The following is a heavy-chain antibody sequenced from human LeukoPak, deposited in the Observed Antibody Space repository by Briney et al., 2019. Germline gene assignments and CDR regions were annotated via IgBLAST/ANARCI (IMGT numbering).Heavy chain of an antibody. D-gene: IGHD3-9*01. Sequence: GGSLRLSCAASGFTFSTYAMSWVRQAPGKGLEWVSGLSGSGSSAYYADSVKGRFTISRDNSKNTHYLQMNSLRPEDTAVYYCAKGLTNLGDDWGQGTLVTVSS. CDR1: GFTFSTYA. J-gene: IGHJ4*02. V-gene: IGHV3-23*01. CDR3: AKGLTNLGDD. CDR2: LSGSGSSA.